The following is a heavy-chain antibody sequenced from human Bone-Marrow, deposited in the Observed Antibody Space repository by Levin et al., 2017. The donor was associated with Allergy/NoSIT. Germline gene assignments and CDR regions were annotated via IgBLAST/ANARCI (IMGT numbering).Heavy chain of an antibody. J-gene: IGHJ4*02. D-gene: IGHD3-10*01. CDR2: IYYTGST. CDR3: ARHLSGGDDYILDS. CDR1: GASISSSSYY. V-gene: IGHV4-39*01. Sequence: HSQTLSLTCTVSGASISSSSYYWGWIRQPPRKGLEWVGSIYYTGSTYYNVSLKSRVTISVDTSKNQFSLNLGSVTAADTAVYYCARHLSGGDDYILDSWGQGTLVTVSS.